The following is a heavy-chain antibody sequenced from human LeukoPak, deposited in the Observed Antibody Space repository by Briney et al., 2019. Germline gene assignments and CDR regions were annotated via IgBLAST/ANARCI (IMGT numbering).Heavy chain of an antibody. J-gene: IGHJ4*02. D-gene: IGHD6-19*01. CDR1: GFTFSSYA. CDR3: AKDNSGWSQGNFDY. V-gene: IGHV3-23*01. CDR2: INGGGVNT. Sequence: GGSLRLSCAASGFTFSSYAMSWVRQAPGKGLEWVSTINGGGVNTHYADSVGGRFTISRDNSKNTLFLQMNSLRDEDTAVYYCAKDNSGWSQGNFDYWGQGTLVTVSS.